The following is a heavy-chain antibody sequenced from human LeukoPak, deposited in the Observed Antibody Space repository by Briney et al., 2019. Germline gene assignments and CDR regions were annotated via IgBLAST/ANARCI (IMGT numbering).Heavy chain of an antibody. V-gene: IGHV3-33*01. CDR2: IWYDGSNK. J-gene: IGHJ4*02. D-gene: IGHD1-26*01. Sequence: PGRSLRPSCAASGFTFSSYGMHWVRQAPGKGLEWVAVIWYDGSNKYYADSVKGRFTISRDNSKNTLYLQMNSLRAEDTAVYYCARDGLWEPRGGHFDYWGQGTLVTVSS. CDR3: ARDGLWEPRGGHFDY. CDR1: GFTFSSYG.